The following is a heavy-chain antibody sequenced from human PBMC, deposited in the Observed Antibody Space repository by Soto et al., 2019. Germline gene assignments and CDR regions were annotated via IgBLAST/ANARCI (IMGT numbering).Heavy chain of an antibody. Sequence: QVQLVQSGTEVKKPGASVKVSCKASGYTFTSYDINWVRQATGQGLEWMGWMNPNSGNTGYAQKFQGRLTMTRNISITTAYMELSSLRSEDTAVYYCAGGHLSGVGRLDPWGQGTLFTVSS. CDR3: AGGHLSGVGRLDP. CDR2: MNPNSGNT. CDR1: GYTFTSYD. J-gene: IGHJ5*02. D-gene: IGHD3-10*02. V-gene: IGHV1-8*01.